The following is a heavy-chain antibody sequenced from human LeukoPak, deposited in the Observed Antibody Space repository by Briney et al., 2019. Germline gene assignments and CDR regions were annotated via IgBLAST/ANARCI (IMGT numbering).Heavy chain of an antibody. J-gene: IGHJ4*02. CDR3: ARDSSDVLTGYYHF. D-gene: IGHD3-9*01. V-gene: IGHV1-2*02. CDR1: GYTFNDYY. Sequence: ASVKVSCMTSGYTFNDYYLHWVRQAPGQGLEWMGWINPNSGRTNYPPKFQGRVTLTTDTSISTAYMELSSLISGDTALYCCARDSSDVLTGYYHFWGQGTLVTVSS. CDR2: INPNSGRT.